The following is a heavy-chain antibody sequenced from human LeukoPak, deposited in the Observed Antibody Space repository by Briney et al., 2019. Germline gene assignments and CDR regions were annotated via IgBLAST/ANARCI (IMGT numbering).Heavy chain of an antibody. CDR2: IQSEADGGTA. J-gene: IGHJ4*02. CDR3: KIGFTHIPS. V-gene: IGHV3-15*01. CDR1: GFTFKNVW. D-gene: IGHD2-21*01. Sequence: GGTLRLSCAASGFTFKNVWMSWARQAPGKGREWVGRIQSEADGGTADSAARVRGRFYSSRDNSKSTVYLQMNRLISEDTAVYYCKIGFTHIPSWGQGTLVIVSS.